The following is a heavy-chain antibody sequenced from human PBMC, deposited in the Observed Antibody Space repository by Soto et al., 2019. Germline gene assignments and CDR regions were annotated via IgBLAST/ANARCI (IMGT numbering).Heavy chain of an antibody. V-gene: IGHV3-23*01. Sequence: PGGSLRLSCAASGFTFSSYAMSWVRQAPGKGLEWVSAIGGSGGSTYYADSVKGRFTISRDNSKNTLYLQMNSLRAEDTAVYYCAKAGDFYSGSYDYYGMDVWGQGTTVTV. CDR1: GFTFSSYA. CDR3: AKAGDFYSGSYDYYGMDV. D-gene: IGHD1-26*01. CDR2: IGGSGGST. J-gene: IGHJ6*02.